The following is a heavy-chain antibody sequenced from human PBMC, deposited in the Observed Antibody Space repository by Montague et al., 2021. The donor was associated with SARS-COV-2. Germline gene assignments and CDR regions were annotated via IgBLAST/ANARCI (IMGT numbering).Heavy chain of an antibody. J-gene: IGHJ4*02. V-gene: IGHV4-61*02. CDR1: GDSISGGSCY. D-gene: IGHD6-19*01. CDR2: ISISGSN. Sequence: TLSLTCTVSGDSISGGSCYWIWIRQPAGQELECFVRISISGSNNYNPSLKSRVTIAADTYKNQFSLKLSSVTAADTAVYYCARDIAVGGLFDYWGQGTLVTVSS. CDR3: ARDIAVGGLFDY.